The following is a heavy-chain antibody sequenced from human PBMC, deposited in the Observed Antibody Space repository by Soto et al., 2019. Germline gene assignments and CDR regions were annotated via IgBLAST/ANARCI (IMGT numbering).Heavy chain of an antibody. V-gene: IGHV4-39*02. D-gene: IGHD3-10*01. CDR3: ASRQNGEYRNSDFFDS. Sequence: QPQLQESGPGLMKPSETLSLTCTVSGASISSDNYYWGWIRQPPGKGLEWIGTFYYSGNIYYNPSLSSRVTLSVDTSKNHFSLRLTSVTAADKAIYYCASRQNGEYRNSDFFDSWGQGTLVTVSS. CDR2: FYYSGNI. CDR1: GASISSDNYY. J-gene: IGHJ4*02.